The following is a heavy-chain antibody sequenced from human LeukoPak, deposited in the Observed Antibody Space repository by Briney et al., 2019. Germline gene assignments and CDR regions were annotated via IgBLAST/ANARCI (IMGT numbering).Heavy chain of an antibody. V-gene: IGHV4-38-2*02. J-gene: IGHJ3*02. CDR1: GYSITSGYY. CDR3: AREPQWNDAFDI. CDR2: INHSGST. D-gene: IGHD6-19*01. Sequence: SETLSLTCAVSGYSITSGYYWAWIRQPPGKGLEWIGEINHSGSTNYNPSLKSRVTISVDTSKNQFSLKLSSVTAADTAVYYCAREPQWNDAFDIWGQGTMVTVSS.